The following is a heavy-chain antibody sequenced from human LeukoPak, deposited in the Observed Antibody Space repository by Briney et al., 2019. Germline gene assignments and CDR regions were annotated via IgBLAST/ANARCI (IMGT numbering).Heavy chain of an antibody. D-gene: IGHD3-22*01. Sequence: GGSLRLSCAASGFTFSSYAMHWVRQAPGKGLEWVAVISYDGSNKYYADSVKGRFTISRDNSKNTLYLQMNSLRAEDTAVYYCARDHYYDSSGYYPSWGQGTLVTVSS. CDR1: GFTFSSYA. J-gene: IGHJ4*02. CDR3: ARDHYYDSSGYYPS. CDR2: ISYDGSNK. V-gene: IGHV3-30-3*01.